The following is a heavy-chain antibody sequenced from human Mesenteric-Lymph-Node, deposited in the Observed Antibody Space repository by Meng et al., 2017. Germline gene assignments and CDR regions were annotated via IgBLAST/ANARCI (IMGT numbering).Heavy chain of an antibody. CDR1: GGSISSNGYY. CDR3: ARRRGGSGRDC. J-gene: IGHJ4*02. Sequence: HLREAGPGPVKPSETLSLTCTVSGGSISSNGYYWDWVRQPPGKGLEWIGAIYHSGSTSYNPSLQSRVTMFVDTSKNQFSLMLTSVTATDTAVYYCARRRGGSGRDCWGQGTLVTVSS. V-gene: IGHV4-39*01. D-gene: IGHD3-10*01. CDR2: IYHSGST.